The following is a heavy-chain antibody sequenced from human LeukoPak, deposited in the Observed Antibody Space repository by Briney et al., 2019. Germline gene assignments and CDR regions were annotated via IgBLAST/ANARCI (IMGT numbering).Heavy chain of an antibody. D-gene: IGHD6-13*01. CDR2: IKSKTDGGTT. Sequence: PGGSLRLSCAASGFTFSNGWMSWVRQAPGKGLEWVGRIKSKTDGGTTDYAAPVKGRFTISRDDSKNTLYLQMNSLKTEDTAVYYCTTASWQAYYYYYYYMDVWGKGTTVTVSS. CDR3: TTASWQAYYYYYYYMDV. CDR1: GFTFSNGW. V-gene: IGHV3-15*01. J-gene: IGHJ6*03.